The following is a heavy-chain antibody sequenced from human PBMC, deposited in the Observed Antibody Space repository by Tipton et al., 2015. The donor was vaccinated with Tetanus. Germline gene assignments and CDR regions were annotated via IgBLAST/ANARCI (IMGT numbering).Heavy chain of an antibody. Sequence: SLRLSCAASGFTFSSYSMNWVRQAPGKGLEWVSSISSSSSYIYYADSVKGRFTISRDNAKNSLYLQMNSLRAEDTAVYYCARGASYGPDYYYGMDVWGQGTTVTVSS. D-gene: IGHD5-18*01. J-gene: IGHJ6*02. V-gene: IGHV3-21*01. CDR3: ARGASYGPDYYYGMDV. CDR1: GFTFSSYS. CDR2: ISSSSSYI.